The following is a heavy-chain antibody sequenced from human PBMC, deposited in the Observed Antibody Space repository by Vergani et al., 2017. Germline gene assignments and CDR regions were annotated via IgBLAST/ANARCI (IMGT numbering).Heavy chain of an antibody. Sequence: QVQLVQSGAEVKKPGSSVKVSSKASGGTFSSYAISWVRQAPGQGLEWMGGIIPIFGTANYAQKFQGRVTITADESTSTAYMELSSLRSEDTAVYYCARSWCGGDCPRDYYGMDVWGQGTTVTVSS. D-gene: IGHD2-21*02. V-gene: IGHV1-69*01. CDR1: GGTFSSYA. CDR3: ARSWCGGDCPRDYYGMDV. J-gene: IGHJ6*02. CDR2: IIPIFGTA.